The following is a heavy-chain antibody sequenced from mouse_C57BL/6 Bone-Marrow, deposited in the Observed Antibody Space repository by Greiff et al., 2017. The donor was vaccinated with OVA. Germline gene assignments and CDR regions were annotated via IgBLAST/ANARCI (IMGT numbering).Heavy chain of an antibody. CDR3: ARYKGRVAVDYFDY. Sequence: EVKLMESGGGLVQPGDSLSLSCAASGFTFTNYYMSWVRQPPGKALEWWAFFRNNPNGSTPDYSASVKGRFTISRDNSQSILYLQMNALRAEDSATYYCARYKGRVAVDYFDYWGQGTALTVSS. V-gene: IGHV7-3*01. CDR2: FRNNPNGSTP. CDR1: GFTFTNYY. D-gene: IGHD1-1*01. J-gene: IGHJ2*01.